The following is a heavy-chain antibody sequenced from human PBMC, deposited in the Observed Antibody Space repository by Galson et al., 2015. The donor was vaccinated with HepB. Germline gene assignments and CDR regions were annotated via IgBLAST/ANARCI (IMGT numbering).Heavy chain of an antibody. D-gene: IGHD6-6*01. V-gene: IGHV4-31*03. CDR1: GGAISSGGYY. CDR3: ARDPSSNSNGTDV. CDR2: IFYTGNS. Sequence: TLSLTCTVSGGAISSGGYYWSWIRQHPGKGLEWIAFIFYTGNSYYNPSLKSRVTTSVDTSKNQFSLKLNSVTAADTAVYYCARDPSSNSNGTDVWGQGTMVTVSS. J-gene: IGHJ6*02.